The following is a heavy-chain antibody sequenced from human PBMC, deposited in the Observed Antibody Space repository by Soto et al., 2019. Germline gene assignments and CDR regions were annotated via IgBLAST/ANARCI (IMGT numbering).Heavy chain of an antibody. J-gene: IGHJ4*02. CDR1: GFTFSSYA. CDR2: ISYDGSNK. Sequence: QVQLVESGGGVVQPGRSLRLSCAASGFTFSSYAMHWVRQAPGKGLEWVAVISYDGSNKYYADSVKGRFNISRDNSKNKLYLQMNSLRAEDTAVYYCARGPIGDSSGYYVPLVYWGQGTLVTVSS. CDR3: ARGPIGDSSGYYVPLVY. D-gene: IGHD3-22*01. V-gene: IGHV3-30-3*01.